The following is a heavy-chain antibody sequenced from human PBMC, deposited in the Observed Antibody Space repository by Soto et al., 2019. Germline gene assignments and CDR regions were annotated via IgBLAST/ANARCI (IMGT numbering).Heavy chain of an antibody. Sequence: GGSLRLSCAASGFTFSNAWMSWVRQAPGKGLEWVGRIKSKTDGGTTDYAAPVKGRFTISRDDSKNTLYLQMNSLKTEDTAVYYCTTTNWGLRYFDYWGQGTLVTVSS. J-gene: IGHJ4*02. CDR1: GFTFSNAW. CDR2: IKSKTDGGTT. CDR3: TTTNWGLRYFDY. D-gene: IGHD3-16*01. V-gene: IGHV3-15*01.